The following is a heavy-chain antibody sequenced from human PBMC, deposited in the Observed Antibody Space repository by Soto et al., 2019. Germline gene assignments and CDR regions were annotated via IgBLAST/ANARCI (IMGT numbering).Heavy chain of an antibody. CDR3: ARMGAYDFWSGYQPNYYYYYGMDV. CDR1: GSTFTSYD. Sequence: VKVSCKASGSTFTSYDINWVRQATGQGLEWMGWMNPNSGNTGYAQKFQGRVTMTRNTSISTAYMELSSLRSEDTAVYYCARMGAYDFWSGYQPNYYYYYGMDVWGQGTTVTVSS. V-gene: IGHV1-8*01. J-gene: IGHJ6*02. D-gene: IGHD3-3*01. CDR2: MNPNSGNT.